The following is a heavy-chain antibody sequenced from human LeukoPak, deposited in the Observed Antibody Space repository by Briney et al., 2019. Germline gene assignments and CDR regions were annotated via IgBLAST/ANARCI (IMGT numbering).Heavy chain of an antibody. CDR2: MNPNSGNT. Sequence: GASVKVSCKASVYTFTSYDINWVRQATGQGLEWMGWMNPNSGNTGYAQKFQGRVTMTRNTSISTAYMELSSLRSEDTAVYYCARAVGATSLYYYYYYMDVWGKGTTVTVSS. CDR1: VYTFTSYD. V-gene: IGHV1-8*01. CDR3: ARAVGATSLYYYYYYMDV. D-gene: IGHD1-26*01. J-gene: IGHJ6*03.